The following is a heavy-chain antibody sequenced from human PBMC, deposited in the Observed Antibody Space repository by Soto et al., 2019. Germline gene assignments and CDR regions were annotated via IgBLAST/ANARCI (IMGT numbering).Heavy chain of an antibody. J-gene: IGHJ4*02. CDR1: GFTFSSYS. CDR3: ARGPEYGDYQRWSVGY. CDR2: NSSSSSYI. D-gene: IGHD4-17*01. V-gene: IGHV3-21*01. Sequence: EVQLVESGGGLVKPGGSLRLSCAASGFTFSSYSMNWVRQATGKGLEWVSSNSSSSSYIYDADSVKGRFTISRDHAKHSLYLQRNSLRAEDTAVYYCARGPEYGDYQRWSVGYWGPGTMVTVSS.